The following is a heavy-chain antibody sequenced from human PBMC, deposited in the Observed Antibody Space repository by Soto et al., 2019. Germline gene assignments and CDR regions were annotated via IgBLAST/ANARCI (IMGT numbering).Heavy chain of an antibody. CDR2: FDPEDGET. J-gene: IGHJ4*02. CDR3: ATTPSLYSSSWYYFDY. D-gene: IGHD6-13*01. V-gene: IGHV1-24*01. CDR1: GYTLTELS. Sequence: ASVKVSCKVSGYTLTELSMHWVRQAPGKGLEWMGGFDPEDGETIYAQKFQGRVTMTEDTSTDTAYMELSSLRSEDTAVYYCATTPSLYSSSWYYFDYWGQGTLVTVSS.